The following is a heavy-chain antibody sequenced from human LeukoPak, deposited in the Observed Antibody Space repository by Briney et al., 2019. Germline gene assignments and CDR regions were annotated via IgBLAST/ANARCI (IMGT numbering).Heavy chain of an antibody. CDR3: ARDREVTMVRGTYYMDV. J-gene: IGHJ6*03. D-gene: IGHD3-10*01. V-gene: IGHV4-39*02. CDR2: IYYSGST. Sequence: SETLSLTCSVSGGSISSRSHYWGWIRQPPGKGLEWIGSIYYSGSTYYNPSLKSRVTISVDTSKNQFSLKLSSVTAADTAVFYCARDREVTMVRGTYYMDVWGKGTTVTISS. CDR1: GGSISSRSHY.